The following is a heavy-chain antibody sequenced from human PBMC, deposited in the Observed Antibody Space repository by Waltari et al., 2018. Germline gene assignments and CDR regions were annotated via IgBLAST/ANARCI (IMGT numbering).Heavy chain of an antibody. D-gene: IGHD4-17*01. CDR3: ARHGYSGGWFDP. Sequence: QLQLQESGPGLVKPSETLSLTCSVSGASIRSSNSYWGWIRQPPGKGLDWIGSRVNGGSTYYNPSLKSRVTISVDTSKNQFSLRLNSVTAADTAIYYCARHGYSGGWFDPWGQGTLVTVSS. V-gene: IGHV4-39*01. J-gene: IGHJ5*02. CDR1: GASIRSSNSY. CDR2: RVNGGST.